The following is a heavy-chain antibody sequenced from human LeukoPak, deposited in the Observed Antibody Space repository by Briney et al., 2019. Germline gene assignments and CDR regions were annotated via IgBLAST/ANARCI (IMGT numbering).Heavy chain of an antibody. CDR2: IYHSGST. D-gene: IGHD3-16*01. CDR1: GGSISSGGYY. Sequence: SETLSLTCTVSGGSISSGGYYWSWIRQPPGKGLEWIGYIYHSGSTYYNPSLKSRVTISVDRSKNQFSLKLSSVTAADTAVYYCARDVPWGGSKYFDYWGQGTLVTVSS. V-gene: IGHV4-30-2*01. CDR3: ARDVPWGGSKYFDY. J-gene: IGHJ4*02.